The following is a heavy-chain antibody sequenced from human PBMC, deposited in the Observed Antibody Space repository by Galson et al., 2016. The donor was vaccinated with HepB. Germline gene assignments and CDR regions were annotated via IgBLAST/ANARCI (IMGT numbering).Heavy chain of an antibody. CDR2: IHYSVSS. J-gene: IGHJ3*02. Sequence: SETLSLTCTVSDDSISNYYWNWIRQPPGKGLEWIGYIHYSVSSKCNPPLKSRVTMSVDTSKNQFSLRLSSVTAADTAVYYCARWGTYSEKHAFDIWGQGTMVTVSS. CDR3: ARWGTYSEKHAFDI. D-gene: IGHD3-16*01. V-gene: IGHV4-59*01. CDR1: DDSISNYY.